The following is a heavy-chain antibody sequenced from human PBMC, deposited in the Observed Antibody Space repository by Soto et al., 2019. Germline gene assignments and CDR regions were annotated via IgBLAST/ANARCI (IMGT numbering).Heavy chain of an antibody. CDR1: GFSFSAFS. Sequence: EVQLVESGGGLVQPGGSLRLSCVSSGFSFSAFSMNWVRQAPGKGLEWVSYISSSSSTIYYADSVKGRLTISRDNAKNSLFLQMDRLRDEDTAVYYCAREGGRHCSPTSCYNAFDIWGQGTMVTVSS. J-gene: IGHJ3*02. D-gene: IGHD2-2*02. CDR2: ISSSSSTI. CDR3: AREGGRHCSPTSCYNAFDI. V-gene: IGHV3-48*02.